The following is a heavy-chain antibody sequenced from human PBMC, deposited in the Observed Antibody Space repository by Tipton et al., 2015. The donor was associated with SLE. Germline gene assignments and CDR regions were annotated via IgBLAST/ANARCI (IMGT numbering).Heavy chain of an antibody. V-gene: IGHV4-59*01. D-gene: IGHD1-26*01. CDR3: ARGLFPWELFY. Sequence: TLSLTCAVYGGSFSGYYWSWIRQPPGKGLEWIGYIYYSGSTNYNPSLKSRVTISVNTSKNQFSLKLSSVTAADTAVYYCARGLFPWELFYWGQGTLVTVSS. CDR1: GGSFSGYY. J-gene: IGHJ4*02. CDR2: IYYSGST.